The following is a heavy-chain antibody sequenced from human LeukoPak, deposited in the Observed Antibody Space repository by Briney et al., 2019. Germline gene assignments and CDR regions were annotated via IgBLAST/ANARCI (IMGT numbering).Heavy chain of an antibody. Sequence: SETLSHTCTVSGGSVSSGSYYWSWIRQPPGKGLEWIGYIYYSGSTNYNPSLKSRVTISVDTSKNQFSLKLNSVTAADTAMYYCASRRGYNWFDPWGQGTLVTVSS. CDR3: ASRRGYNWFDP. CDR1: GGSVSSGSYY. D-gene: IGHD3-10*01. V-gene: IGHV4-61*01. CDR2: IYYSGST. J-gene: IGHJ5*02.